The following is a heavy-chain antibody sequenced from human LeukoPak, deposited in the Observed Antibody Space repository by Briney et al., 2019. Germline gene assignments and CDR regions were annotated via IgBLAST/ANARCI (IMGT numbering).Heavy chain of an antibody. V-gene: IGHV1-69*13. J-gene: IGHJ5*02. Sequence: GASVKVSCKASGYTFTSYGISWVRQAPGQGLEWMGGIIPIFGTANYAQKFQGRVTITADESTSTAYMELSSLRSEDTAVYYCARAEYRYCSGGSCKYNWFDPWGQGTLVTVSS. CDR2: IIPIFGTA. CDR3: ARAEYRYCSGGSCKYNWFDP. D-gene: IGHD2-15*01. CDR1: GYTFTSYG.